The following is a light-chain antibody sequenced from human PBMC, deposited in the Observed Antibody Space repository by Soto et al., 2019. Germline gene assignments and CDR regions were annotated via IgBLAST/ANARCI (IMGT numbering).Light chain of an antibody. CDR3: SSYTDSRTLYV. V-gene: IGLV2-14*01. CDR1: SSDVGDYNY. Sequence: QSAPTQPASVSGSPGQSITISCTGTSSDVGDYNYVSWYQQHPGKAPKLMIYEVTNRPSGVSSRFSGSKSGNTASLTISGLQAEDDADYYCSSYTDSRTLYVFGTGTKLTVL. J-gene: IGLJ1*01. CDR2: EVT.